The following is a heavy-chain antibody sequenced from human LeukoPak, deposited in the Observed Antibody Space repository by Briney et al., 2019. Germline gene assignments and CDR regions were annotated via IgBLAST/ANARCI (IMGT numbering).Heavy chain of an antibody. D-gene: IGHD3-10*01. J-gene: IGHJ4*02. CDR2: ISYDGSNK. V-gene: IGHV3-30*18. Sequence: GSLRLSCAASGFTFSSYGMHWVRQAPGKGLEWVAVISYDGSNKYYADSVKGRFTISRDNSKNTLYLQMNSLRAEDTAVYYCAKDLWFGEFIPVFDYWGQGTLVTVSS. CDR1: GFTFSSYG. CDR3: AKDLWFGEFIPVFDY.